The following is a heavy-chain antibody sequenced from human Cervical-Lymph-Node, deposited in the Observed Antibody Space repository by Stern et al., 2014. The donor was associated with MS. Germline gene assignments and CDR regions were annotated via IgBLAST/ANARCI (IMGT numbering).Heavy chain of an antibody. CDR3: ARNLEHIAVVTAFDI. CDR1: GYTFSRYG. CDR2: IGPNNGGT. V-gene: IGHV1-18*01. Sequence: QVQLVQSGAEVKRSGASLKLSCKASGYTFSRYGISWVRQAPGQGLEWMGWIGPNNGGTKFAQKFEDRVSMSADTSASTAHMELRNLRSDDTAIYFCARNLEHIAVVTAFDIWGQGTVVTVSS. D-gene: IGHD2-21*02. J-gene: IGHJ3*02.